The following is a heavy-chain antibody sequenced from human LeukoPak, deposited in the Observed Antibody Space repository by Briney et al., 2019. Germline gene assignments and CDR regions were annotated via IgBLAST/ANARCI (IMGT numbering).Heavy chain of an antibody. CDR2: ISYDGSNK. CDR3: AKEGIAVAGYYYYYGMDV. J-gene: IGHJ6*02. CDR1: GFTFSSYG. V-gene: IGHV3-30*18. Sequence: PGGSLRLSCAASGFTFSSYGMHWVRQAPGKGLEWVAVISYDGSNKYYADSVKGRFTISRDNSKNTLYPQMNSLRAEDTAVYYCAKEGIAVAGYYYYYGMDVWGQGTTVTVSS. D-gene: IGHD6-19*01.